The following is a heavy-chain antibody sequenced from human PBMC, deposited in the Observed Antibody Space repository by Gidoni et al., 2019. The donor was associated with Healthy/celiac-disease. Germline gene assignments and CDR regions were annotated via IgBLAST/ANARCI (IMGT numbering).Heavy chain of an antibody. CDR1: GFTVSSNY. V-gene: IGHV3-53*02. D-gene: IGHD2-8*01. Sequence: EVQLVETGGGLIQPGWSLRFSCAASGFTVSSNYMSWVRQAPGKGLERVSVIYSGGSTYYADSVKGRCTISRDNSKNTLYLQMNSLRAEDTDVYYCARDTAVGVGYDAFDIWGQGTMVTVSS. CDR2: IYSGGST. J-gene: IGHJ3*02. CDR3: ARDTAVGVGYDAFDI.